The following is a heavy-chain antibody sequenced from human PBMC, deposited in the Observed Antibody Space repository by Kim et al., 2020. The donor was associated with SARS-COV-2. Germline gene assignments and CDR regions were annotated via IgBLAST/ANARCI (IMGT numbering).Heavy chain of an antibody. CDR2: VSYTGSA. J-gene: IGHJ6*02. CDR3: VGDHRGYHLYGLDV. CDR1: NGSISSGNYY. V-gene: IGHV4-31*03. D-gene: IGHD5-18*01. Sequence: SETLSLTCTVSNGSISSGNYYWTWVRQVPGKGLEWIGYVSYTGSAYYNASLENRIVISIDTSQSQFSLTLRSVTAADTAVYYCVGDHRGYHLYGLDVWGHGTAVTVSS.